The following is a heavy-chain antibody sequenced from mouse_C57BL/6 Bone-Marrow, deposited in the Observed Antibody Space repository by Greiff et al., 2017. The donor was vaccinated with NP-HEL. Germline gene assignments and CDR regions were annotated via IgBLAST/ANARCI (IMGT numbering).Heavy chain of an antibody. J-gene: IGHJ1*03. CDR3: ARSPNDWYFDV. CDR1: GYTFTSYW. V-gene: IGHV1-53*01. CDR2: INPSNGGT. Sequence: VKLQQPGTELVKPGASVKLSCKASGYTFTSYWLHWVKQRPGQGLEWIGNINPSNGGTNYNEKFKSKATLTVDKSSSTAYMQLSSLTSEDSAVYYCARSPNDWYFDVWGTGTTVTVSS. D-gene: IGHD6-5*01.